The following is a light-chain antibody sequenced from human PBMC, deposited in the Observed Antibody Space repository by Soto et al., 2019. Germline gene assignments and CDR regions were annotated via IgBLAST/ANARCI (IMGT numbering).Light chain of an antibody. CDR2: GAS. Sequence: EIVMTQSPATLSVSPGERATLSCRASQSVSNNLAWYQQKPGQAPRLLIYGASTRATGIPARFSGSGSGTEFTLTISSLQSEDFAVYYCQHYNNWPPCTFGQGTNVEIK. CDR3: QHYNNWPPCT. J-gene: IGKJ1*01. V-gene: IGKV3-15*01. CDR1: QSVSNN.